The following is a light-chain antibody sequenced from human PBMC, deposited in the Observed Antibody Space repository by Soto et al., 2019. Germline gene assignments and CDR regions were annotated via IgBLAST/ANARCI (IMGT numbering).Light chain of an antibody. V-gene: IGKV3-15*01. CDR1: QSLTTD. Sequence: EIVMTQSPATLSLSPGERATLSCRASQSLTTDLAWYQQKPGQPPRLLIYAASTRATDVPARFSGGGSETEFTLTISSLQSEDFAVYFCQQYNIWPLWTFGQGTKVDIK. CDR2: AAS. CDR3: QQYNIWPLWT. J-gene: IGKJ1*01.